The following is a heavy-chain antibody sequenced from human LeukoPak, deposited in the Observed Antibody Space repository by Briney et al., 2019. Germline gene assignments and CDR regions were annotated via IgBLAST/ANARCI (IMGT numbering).Heavy chain of an antibody. CDR2: IYHSGST. D-gene: IGHD3-10*01. V-gene: IGHV4-30-2*01. CDR3: ARALSSGYYYYGSGSYFDY. CDR1: GGSISSGGYS. J-gene: IGHJ4*02. Sequence: SETLSLTCAVSGGSISSGGYSWSWIRQPPGKGLEWIGYIYHSGSTYYNPSLKSRVTISVDRSKNQFSLKLSSVTAADTAVYYCARALSSGYYYYGSGSYFDYWGQGTLVTVSS.